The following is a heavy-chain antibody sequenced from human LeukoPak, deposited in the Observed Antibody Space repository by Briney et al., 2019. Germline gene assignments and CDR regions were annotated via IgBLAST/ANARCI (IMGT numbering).Heavy chain of an antibody. J-gene: IGHJ3*02. CDR3: AKDLWDEYSSSSYAFDI. Sequence: PGGSLRLSCAASGFTFSSYGMHWVRQAPGKGLEWVAFIRYDGSNKYYADSVKGRFTISRDNSKNTLYLQMNSLRAEDTAVYYCAKDLWDEYSSSSYAFDIWGQGTMVTVSS. D-gene: IGHD6-6*01. CDR1: GFTFSSYG. CDR2: IRYDGSNK. V-gene: IGHV3-30*02.